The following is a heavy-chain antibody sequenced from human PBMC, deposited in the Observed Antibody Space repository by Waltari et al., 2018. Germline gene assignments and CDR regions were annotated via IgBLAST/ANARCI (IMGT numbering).Heavy chain of an antibody. CDR3: ATQNFDY. V-gene: IGHV3-23*04. CDR1: GFTLDNYA. CDR2: ILCGDIYT. J-gene: IGHJ4*02. Sequence: EVQLVDFGGGLVQPGGPLRLSCAASGFTLDNYAMSWFRQAPGKGLAWVSTILCGDIYTYYADSVKGRFTISRDNSKNTLYLQMNSLRGEDTAIYYCATQNFDYWGQGTLVTVSS.